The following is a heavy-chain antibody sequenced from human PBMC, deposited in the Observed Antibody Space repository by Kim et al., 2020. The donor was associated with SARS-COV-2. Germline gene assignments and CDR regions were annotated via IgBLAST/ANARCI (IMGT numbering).Heavy chain of an antibody. Sequence: GGSLRLSCAASGFTFSDYYMSWIRQAPGKGLEWVSYISSSSSYTNYADSVKGRFTISRDNAKNSLYLQMNSLRAEDTAVYYCARDGFDREYQLPSNWFDPWGQGTLVTVSS. CDR2: ISSSSSYT. CDR3: ARDGFDREYQLPSNWFDP. J-gene: IGHJ5*02. V-gene: IGHV3-11*05. D-gene: IGHD2-2*01. CDR1: GFTFSDYY.